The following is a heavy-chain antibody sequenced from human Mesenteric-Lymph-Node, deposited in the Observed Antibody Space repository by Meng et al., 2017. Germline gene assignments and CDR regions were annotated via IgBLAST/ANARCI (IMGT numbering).Heavy chain of an antibody. D-gene: IGHD6-19*01. CDR3: AKEKRIAVAGTLDY. CDR2: ISAYNGNT. V-gene: IGHV1-18*01. Sequence: ASVKVSCKASGYTFTSYGISWVRQAPGQGLEWMGWISAYNGNTNYAQKLQGRVTMTTDTSTSTAYMELRSLRSDDTAVYYCAKEKRIAVAGTLDYWGQGTLATFSS. J-gene: IGHJ4*02. CDR1: GYTFTSYG.